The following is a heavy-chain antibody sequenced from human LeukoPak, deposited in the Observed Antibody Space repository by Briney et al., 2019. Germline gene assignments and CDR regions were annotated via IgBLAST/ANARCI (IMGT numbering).Heavy chain of an antibody. V-gene: IGHV4-34*01. CDR3: ARAVKTTVKRLYYYGMGV. CDR2: INHSGST. J-gene: IGHJ6*02. D-gene: IGHD4-17*01. Sequence: SETLSLTCAVYGGSFSGYYWSWIRQPPGKGLEWIGEINHSGSTNYNPSLKSRVTISVDTSKNQFSLKLSSVTAADTAVYYCARAVKTTVKRLYYYGMGVWGQGTTVTVSS. CDR1: GGSFSGYY.